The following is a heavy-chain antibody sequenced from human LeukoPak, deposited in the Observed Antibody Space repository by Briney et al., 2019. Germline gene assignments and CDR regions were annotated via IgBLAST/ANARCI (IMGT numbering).Heavy chain of an antibody. Sequence: GGSLRLSCAASGYTFSSYAMYWVRQAPGKGLEWVSGIFGSGGSTHYADSVKGRFTISRDNSKNTVYLQMNSLRAEDTAVYYCAKTTTGYSSGRFPGWPVDYWGQGTLVTVSS. V-gene: IGHV3-23*01. D-gene: IGHD6-19*01. CDR3: AKTTTGYSSGRFPGWPVDY. CDR2: IFGSGGST. CDR1: GYTFSSYA. J-gene: IGHJ4*02.